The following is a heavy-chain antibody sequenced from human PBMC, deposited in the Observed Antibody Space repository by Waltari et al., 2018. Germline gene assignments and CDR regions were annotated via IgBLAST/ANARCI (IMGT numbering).Heavy chain of an antibody. D-gene: IGHD6-13*01. CDR3: ARRTAASGHWYFDL. Sequence: VQLQQWGAGLLRPSETLSLTCGVNGGSFSGYHWSWFRQSPGRGLEWIGEVNHDGNTNYNPSLKSRVTILVDMSKNQFFLKLTSVTAAETAVYYCARRTAASGHWYFDLWGRGTLVTVSS. CDR2: VNHDGNT. V-gene: IGHV4-34*02. J-gene: IGHJ2*01. CDR1: GGSFSGYH.